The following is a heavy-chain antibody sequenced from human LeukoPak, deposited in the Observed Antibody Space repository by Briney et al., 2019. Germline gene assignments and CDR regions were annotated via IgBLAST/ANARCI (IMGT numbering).Heavy chain of an antibody. D-gene: IGHD6-6*01. CDR3: AREYITSSGRASDI. Sequence: GGSLRLSCEGSAFIFSGHWMNWVRQAPGKGLEWVSYISSSGSAIHYADSVKGRFTISRDNAKNSLFLQMNSLRADDTAVYYCAREYITSSGRASDIWGQGTMVTVSS. CDR1: AFIFSGHW. V-gene: IGHV3-48*01. CDR2: ISSSGSAI. J-gene: IGHJ3*02.